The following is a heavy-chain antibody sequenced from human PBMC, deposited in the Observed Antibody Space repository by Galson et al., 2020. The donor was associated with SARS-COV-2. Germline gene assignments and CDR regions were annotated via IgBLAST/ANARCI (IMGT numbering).Heavy chain of an antibody. V-gene: IGHV1-2*02. CDR3: ARDYDSSGYYWGYFDS. CDR2: ISPNSGGT. D-gene: IGHD3-22*01. CDR1: GYTFTGYY. Sequence: ASVKVSCKASGYTFTGYYVHWVRQAPGQGLEWMGWISPNSGGTNYADKFQGRVTMTRDTSIRTAYMELSRLRSDDTAVYYCARDYDSSGYYWGYFDSWGQGTLVTVSS. J-gene: IGHJ4*02.